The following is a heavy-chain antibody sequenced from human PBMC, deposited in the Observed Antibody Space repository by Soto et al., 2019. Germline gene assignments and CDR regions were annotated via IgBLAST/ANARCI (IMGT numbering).Heavy chain of an antibody. D-gene: IGHD5-18*01. J-gene: IGHJ1*01. V-gene: IGHV3-66*01. Sequence: EVQLVESGGGLVQPGGSLRLSCAASGFTVSSNYMSWVRQAPGKGLEWVSVIYSGGNTYYADSVKGRFTISRDNPKNTLYLQMNSLRAEDTAVYYCAREDTAIRSVGYWGQGTLVTVSS. CDR2: IYSGGNT. CDR3: AREDTAIRSVGY. CDR1: GFTVSSNY.